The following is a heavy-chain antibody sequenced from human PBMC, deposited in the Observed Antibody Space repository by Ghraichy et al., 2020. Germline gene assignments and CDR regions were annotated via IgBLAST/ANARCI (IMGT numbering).Heavy chain of an antibody. CDR1: GGSISSSSYY. Sequence: SETLSLTCTVSGGSISSSSYYWGWIRQPPGKGLEWIGSIYYSGSTYYNPSLKSRVTISVDTSKNQFSLKLSSVTAADTAVYYCARHPNWNDGTELDYWGQGTLVTVSS. CDR3: ARHPNWNDGTELDY. V-gene: IGHV4-39*01. D-gene: IGHD1-1*01. CDR2: IYYSGST. J-gene: IGHJ4*02.